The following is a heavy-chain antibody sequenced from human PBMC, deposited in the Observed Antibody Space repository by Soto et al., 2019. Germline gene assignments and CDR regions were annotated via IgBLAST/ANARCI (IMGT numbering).Heavy chain of an antibody. D-gene: IGHD2-15*01. CDR3: ARRYCSGGSCFEGSFDL. CDR2: IIPIFGTT. CDR1: GGTFSSYG. Sequence: SVKVSCKASGGTFSSYGINWVRQAPGQGLEWMAMIIPIFGTTNYAQKLQGRVTISADESTSTAYMGLSSLRSEDTAVYYCARRYCSGGSCFEGSFDLWGQGTLVTVS. J-gene: IGHJ4*02. V-gene: IGHV1-69*13.